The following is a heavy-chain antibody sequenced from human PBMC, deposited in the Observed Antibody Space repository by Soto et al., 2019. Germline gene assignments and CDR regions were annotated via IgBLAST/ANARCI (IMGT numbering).Heavy chain of an antibody. CDR3: TSDLPDNWFDP. D-gene: IGHD3-22*01. V-gene: IGHV3-15*01. CDR1: GIIFSNAW. Sequence: DVHLLESGGGLVKPGGPLRLSCEVSGIIFSNAWMNWVRQAPGKGLEWVARIKRLTDGATTDYAAPVRGRFTISRDDSKNVLYLQMNGLKSEDTGVYFCTSDLPDNWFDPWGRGTQVTVSS. CDR2: IKRLTDGATT. J-gene: IGHJ5*01.